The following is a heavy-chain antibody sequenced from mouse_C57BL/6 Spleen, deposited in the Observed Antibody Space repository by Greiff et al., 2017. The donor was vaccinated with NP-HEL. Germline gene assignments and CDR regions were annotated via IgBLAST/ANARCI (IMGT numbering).Heavy chain of an antibody. D-gene: IGHD2-4*01. J-gene: IGHJ1*03. Sequence: QVQLQQPGAELVKPGASVKVSCKASGYTFTSYWMHWVKQRPGQGLEWIGRIHPSDSDTNYNQKFKGKATLTVDKSSSTAYMQLSSLTSGDSAVYYCAIPCYDYDHWYFDVWGTGTTVTVSS. CDR2: IHPSDSDT. V-gene: IGHV1-74*01. CDR1: GYTFTSYW. CDR3: AIPCYDYDHWYFDV.